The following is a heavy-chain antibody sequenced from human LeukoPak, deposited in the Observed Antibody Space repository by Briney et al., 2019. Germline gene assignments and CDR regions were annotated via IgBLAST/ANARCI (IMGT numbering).Heavy chain of an antibody. CDR3: ARGLDLVLMVYAMRPPYDY. Sequence: SETLSLTCAVYGGSFSGYYWSWIRQPPGKGLEWIGEINHSGSTNYNPSLKSRVTISVDTSKNQFSLKLSSVTAADTAVYYCARGLDLVLMVYAMRPPYDYWGQGTLVTVSS. CDR2: INHSGST. CDR1: GGSFSGYY. J-gene: IGHJ4*02. D-gene: IGHD2-8*01. V-gene: IGHV4-34*01.